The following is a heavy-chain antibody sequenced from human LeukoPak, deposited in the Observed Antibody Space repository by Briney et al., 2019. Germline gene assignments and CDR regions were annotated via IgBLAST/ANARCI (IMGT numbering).Heavy chain of an antibody. J-gene: IGHJ4*02. CDR3: ARDSPAVGFDY. CDR1: GYTFTSYY. Sequence: ASVKVSCKASGYTFTSYYMHWVRQAPGQGLEWMGIINPSGGSTSYAQKFRGRVTMTRDTSTSTVYMELSSLRSEDTAVYYCARDSPAVGFDYWGQGTLVTVSS. D-gene: IGHD3-16*01. V-gene: IGHV1-46*01. CDR2: INPSGGST.